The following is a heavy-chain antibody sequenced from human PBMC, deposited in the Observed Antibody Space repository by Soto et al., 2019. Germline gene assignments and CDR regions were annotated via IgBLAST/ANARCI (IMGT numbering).Heavy chain of an antibody. Sequence: SVKVSCKASGSTFSSYAISCVRQAPGQVLEWMGGIIPIFGTANYAQKFQGRVTITADESTSTAYMELSSLRSEDTAVYYCARVGVVSNSYYYYGMDVWGQGTTVTVSS. V-gene: IGHV1-69*13. CDR3: ARVGVVSNSYYYYGMDV. D-gene: IGHD3-3*01. J-gene: IGHJ6*02. CDR1: GSTFSSYA. CDR2: IIPIFGTA.